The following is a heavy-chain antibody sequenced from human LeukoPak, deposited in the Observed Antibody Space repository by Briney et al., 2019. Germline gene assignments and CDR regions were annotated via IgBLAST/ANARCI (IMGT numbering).Heavy chain of an antibody. CDR2: VSDGGGTT. CDR3: AKGGGTSVYSSLDY. CDR1: GFTFSSYA. D-gene: IGHD3-22*01. J-gene: IGHJ4*02. V-gene: IGHV3-23*01. Sequence: GGSLRLSCAASGFTFSSYAMSWVRQAPGKGLEWVSSVSDGGGTTYHADSVKGRFTISRDNSKNTLYLQMNSLRAEDTAVYYCAKGGGTSVYSSLDYWGQGTLVTVSS.